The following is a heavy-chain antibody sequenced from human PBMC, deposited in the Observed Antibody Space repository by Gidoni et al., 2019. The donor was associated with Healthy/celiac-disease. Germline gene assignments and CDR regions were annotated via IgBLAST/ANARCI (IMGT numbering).Heavy chain of an antibody. V-gene: IGHV4-39*01. CDR3: ARRRLTYRRDYFDY. CDR1: GGSLSSSSYY. J-gene: IGHJ4*02. Sequence: QLQLQESGPGLVKPSETLSLTCTVSGGSLSSSSYYWGWIRQPPGKGLEWIGSIYYSGSTYYNPSLKSRVTISVDTSKNQFSLKLSSVTAADTAVYYCARRRLTYRRDYFDYWGQGTLVTVSS. D-gene: IGHD4-4*01. CDR2: IYYSGST.